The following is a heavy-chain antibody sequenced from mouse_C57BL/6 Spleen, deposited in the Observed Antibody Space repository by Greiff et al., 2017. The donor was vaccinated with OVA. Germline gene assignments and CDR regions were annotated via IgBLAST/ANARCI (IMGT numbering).Heavy chain of an antibody. V-gene: IGHV1-50*01. CDR1: GYTFTSYW. Sequence: QVHVKQPGAELVKPGASVKLSCKASGYTFTSYWMQWVKQRPGQGLEWIGEIDPSDSYTNYNQKFKGKATLTVDTSSSTAYMQLSSLTSEDSAVYYCASLGGNYFDYWGQGTTLTVSS. J-gene: IGHJ2*01. CDR3: ASLGGNYFDY. D-gene: IGHD4-1*01. CDR2: IDPSDSYT.